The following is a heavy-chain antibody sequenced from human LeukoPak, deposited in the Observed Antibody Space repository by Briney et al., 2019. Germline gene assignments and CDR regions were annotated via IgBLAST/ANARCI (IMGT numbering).Heavy chain of an antibody. J-gene: IGHJ4*02. CDR2: INPNSGDT. CDR1: GYTFTGYY. CDR3: ARDIGSRDDY. D-gene: IGHD6-13*01. V-gene: IGHV1-2*02. Sequence: ASVKVSCKAFGYTFTGYYIYWVRQAPGQGLEWMGWINPNSGDTNYAQKFQGRVTMTWDTSISTAYMELSSLRSDDTAVYYCARDIGSRDDYWGQGTLVTVSS.